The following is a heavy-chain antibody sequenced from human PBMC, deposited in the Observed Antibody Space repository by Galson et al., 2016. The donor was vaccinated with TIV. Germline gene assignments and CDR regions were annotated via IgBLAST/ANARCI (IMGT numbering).Heavy chain of an antibody. J-gene: IGHJ4*02. CDR1: GYTFTRYY. V-gene: IGHV1-46*03. CDR3: ASPHSGSYDFDY. CDR2: TDPSNGGT. D-gene: IGHD3-16*01. Sequence: SVEVSCKASGYTFTRYYIHWVRQAAGQGLEWMGITDPSNGGTTYAQKFQGRLTLTRDTSTSTVYFELSSLTSEDTALYYCASPHSGSYDFDYWGQGTLVTVSS.